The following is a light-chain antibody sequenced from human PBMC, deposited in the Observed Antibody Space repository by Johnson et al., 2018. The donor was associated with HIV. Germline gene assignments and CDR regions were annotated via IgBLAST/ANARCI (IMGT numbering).Light chain of an antibody. CDR1: TSNIGNNF. CDR3: GTWDSSLSAGGYV. CDR2: DNN. J-gene: IGLJ1*01. V-gene: IGLV1-51*01. Sequence: QLVLTQPPSVSAAPGQKVTISCSGSTSNIGNNFVSWYQHLPGTAPKLLIYDNNKRPSGIPDRFSGSKSGTSAPLGITGLQTGDEADYYCGTWDSSLSAGGYVFGTGTKVTVL.